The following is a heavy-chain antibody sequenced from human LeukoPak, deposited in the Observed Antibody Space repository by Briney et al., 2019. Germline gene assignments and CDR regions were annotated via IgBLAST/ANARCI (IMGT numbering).Heavy chain of an antibody. V-gene: IGHV3-74*01. CDR3: ASDTTVGY. J-gene: IGHJ4*02. D-gene: IGHD4-11*01. Sequence: GGSLRLSCAVSGFTFRNYWMHWVRQAPGKGLMWVSRINTDGSTTYYADSGKGRFTISRDNAKNTVYLQMTSLRAEDTAVYFCASDTTVGYWGQGTQVTVSS. CDR2: INTDGSTT. CDR1: GFTFRNYW.